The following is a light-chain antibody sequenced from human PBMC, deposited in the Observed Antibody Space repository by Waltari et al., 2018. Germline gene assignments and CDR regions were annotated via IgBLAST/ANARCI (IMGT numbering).Light chain of an antibody. V-gene: IGKV1-5*01. J-gene: IGKJ5*01. CDR1: QILNTF. Sequence: DIQMTQSPSTVSASLGDRVTITCRASQILNTFLSWYQQKPGAVPNLLIYDASTLERGVPSRFRGSGSGTHFTLTISGLQPDDFATYYCQQYYDYPINFGQGTRL. CDR3: QQYYDYPIN. CDR2: DAS.